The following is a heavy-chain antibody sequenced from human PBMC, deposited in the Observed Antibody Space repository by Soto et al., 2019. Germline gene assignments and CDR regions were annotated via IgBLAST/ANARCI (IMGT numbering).Heavy chain of an antibody. Sequence: EVQLVESGGGLVKPGGSLRLACAASGFTFSSYSMNWVRQAPGKGLEWVSSISSSSSYIYYADSVKGRFTISRDNATNSLYLKMNSLRAEDTAVYYCARDPKSDNWNYLPYYNYYMDVWGNGTTVTVSS. J-gene: IGHJ6*03. CDR3: ARDPKSDNWNYLPYYNYYMDV. CDR2: ISSSSSYI. CDR1: GFTFSSYS. D-gene: IGHD1-7*01. V-gene: IGHV3-21*01.